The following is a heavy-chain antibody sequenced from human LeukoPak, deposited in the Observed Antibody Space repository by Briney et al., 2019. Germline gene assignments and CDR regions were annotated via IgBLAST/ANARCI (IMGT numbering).Heavy chain of an antibody. D-gene: IGHD3-3*01. Sequence: GASVKVSCKASGGTFSSYTISWVRQAPGQGLEWMGRIIPILGIANYAQKFQGRVNITADKSTSTAYMELSSLRSEDTAVYYCARDVAIFGVVIIDYWGQGTLVTVSS. CDR1: GGTFSSYT. CDR2: IIPILGIA. J-gene: IGHJ4*02. CDR3: ARDVAIFGVVIIDY. V-gene: IGHV1-69*04.